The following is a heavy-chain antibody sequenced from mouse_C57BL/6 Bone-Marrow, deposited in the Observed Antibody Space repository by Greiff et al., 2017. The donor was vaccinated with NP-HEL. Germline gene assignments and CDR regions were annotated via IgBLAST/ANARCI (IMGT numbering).Heavy chain of an antibody. Sequence: QVHVKQSGAELVRPGSSVKLSCKASGYTFTSYWMHWVKQRPIQGLEWIGNIDPSDSETHYNQKFKDKATLTVDKSSSTAYMQLSSLTSEDSAVYYCASQYGNFYAMDYWGQGTSVTVSS. CDR3: ASQYGNFYAMDY. CDR1: GYTFTSYW. V-gene: IGHV1-52*01. CDR2: IDPSDSET. D-gene: IGHD2-1*01. J-gene: IGHJ4*01.